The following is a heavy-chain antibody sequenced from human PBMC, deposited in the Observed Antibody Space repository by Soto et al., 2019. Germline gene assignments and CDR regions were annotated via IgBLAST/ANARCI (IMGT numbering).Heavy chain of an antibody. CDR2: IIPILGIA. D-gene: IGHD2-2*01. V-gene: IGHV1-69*02. J-gene: IGHJ6*03. CDR1: GGTFSSYT. CDR3: AIVVVPAASGSYYYYYYMDV. Sequence: SVKVSCKASGGTFSSYTISWVRQAPGQGLEWMGRIIPILGIANYAQKFQGRVTITADKSTSTAYMELSSLRSEDTAVYYCAIVVVPAASGSYYYYYYMDVWGKGTTVTVAS.